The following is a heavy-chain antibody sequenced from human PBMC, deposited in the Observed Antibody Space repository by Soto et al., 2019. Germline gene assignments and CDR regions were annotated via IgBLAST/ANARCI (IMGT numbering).Heavy chain of an antibody. Sequence: QVHLQESGPGLVKPSETLSLTCSVSGVSIVYYYWNWIRQPPGKGLEWIGHIYYTGITNYNPSLNSRVTISVDTSKNQISLKLASVTAADTAVYYCASLPARQYSHGVDVWGQGTTVTVSS. J-gene: IGHJ6*02. CDR3: ASLPARQYSHGVDV. CDR2: IYYTGIT. CDR1: GVSIVYYY. V-gene: IGHV4-59*01. D-gene: IGHD2-2*01.